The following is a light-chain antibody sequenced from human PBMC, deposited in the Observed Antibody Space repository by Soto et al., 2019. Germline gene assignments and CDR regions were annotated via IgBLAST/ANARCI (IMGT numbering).Light chain of an antibody. CDR3: VLYMGSGIWV. J-gene: IGLJ3*02. CDR2: STN. Sequence: QTVVTQEPSFSVSPGGTVTLTCGLSSGSVSTSYYPSWYQQTPGQAPRTLIYSTNTRSSGVPDRFSGSILGNKAALTITGEQADDESDYYCVLYMGSGIWVFGGGTKLTVL. CDR1: SGSVSTSYY. V-gene: IGLV8-61*01.